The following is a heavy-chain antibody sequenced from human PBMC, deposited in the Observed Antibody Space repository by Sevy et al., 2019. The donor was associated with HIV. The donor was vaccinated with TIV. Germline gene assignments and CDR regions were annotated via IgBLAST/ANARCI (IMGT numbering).Heavy chain of an antibody. CDR1: GFTFSSYS. CDR3: ARDLNDYNNYMYSFDY. CDR2: ISTSGTYK. Sequence: GGYLRLSCAVSGFTFSSYSMNWVRQAPGKGLEWVSFISTSGTYKYYADSVKGRFTISIDNAKNSLFLQMNSLRADDTAVYYCARDLNDYNNYMYSFDYWGQGTLVTVSS. D-gene: IGHD4-4*01. J-gene: IGHJ4*02. V-gene: IGHV3-21*01.